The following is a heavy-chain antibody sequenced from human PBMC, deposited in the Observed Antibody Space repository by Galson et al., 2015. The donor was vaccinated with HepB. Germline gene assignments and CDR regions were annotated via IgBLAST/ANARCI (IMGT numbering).Heavy chain of an antibody. V-gene: IGHV1-3*01. CDR1: GGTFSSYA. D-gene: IGHD2-2*01. Sequence: SVKVSCKASGGTFSSYAISWVRQAPGQGLEWMGWINAGNGNTKYSQKFQGRVTITRDTSASTAYMELSSLRSEDTAVYYCARDGIVVVPAAMPYYYYYGMDVWGQGTTVTVSS. J-gene: IGHJ6*02. CDR3: ARDGIVVVPAAMPYYYYYGMDV. CDR2: INAGNGNT.